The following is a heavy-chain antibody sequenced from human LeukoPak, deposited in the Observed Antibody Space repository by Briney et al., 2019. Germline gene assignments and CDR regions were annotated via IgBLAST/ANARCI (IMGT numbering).Heavy chain of an antibody. CDR2: INHSGST. CDR3: ARLVWSGYFDY. CDR1: GGSFSGYY. V-gene: IGHV4-34*01. J-gene: IGHJ4*02. D-gene: IGHD2-8*01. Sequence: SETLSLTCAVYGGSFSGYYWSWIRQPPGKGLEWIGEINHSGSTNYNPSLKSRVTISVDTSKNQFSLKLSSVTAADTAVYYCARLVWSGYFDYWGQGTLVTVSS.